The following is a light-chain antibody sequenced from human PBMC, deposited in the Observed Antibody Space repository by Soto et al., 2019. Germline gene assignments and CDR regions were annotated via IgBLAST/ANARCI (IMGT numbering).Light chain of an antibody. J-gene: IGLJ1*01. CDR1: STDVGGYNY. CDR3: SSYTSSSTYG. V-gene: IGLV2-14*03. Sequence: QSVLTQPASVSGSPGQSITISCTGTSTDVGGYNYVSWYQQHPGKAPKLMIYDVSNRPSGVSNRFSGSKSGNTASLTISGLQAEDEADYYWSSYTSSSTYGFGTGTKVTVL. CDR2: DVS.